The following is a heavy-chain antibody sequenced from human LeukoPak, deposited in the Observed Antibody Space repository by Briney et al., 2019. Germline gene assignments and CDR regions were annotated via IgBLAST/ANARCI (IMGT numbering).Heavy chain of an antibody. CDR2: ISSSSSYI. J-gene: IGHJ4*02. Sequence: GGSLILSCAASGFTFSSYSRNWVRQAPGKGLEWVSSISSSSSYIYYADSVKGRFTISRDNAKNSLYLQMNSLRAEDTAVYYCARDGAASGWYVPVVDYWGQGTLVTVSS. CDR1: GFTFSSYS. D-gene: IGHD6-19*01. CDR3: ARDGAASGWYVPVVDY. V-gene: IGHV3-21*01.